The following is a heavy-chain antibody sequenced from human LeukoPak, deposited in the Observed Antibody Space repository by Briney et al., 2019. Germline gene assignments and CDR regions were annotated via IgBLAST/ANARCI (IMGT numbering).Heavy chain of an antibody. CDR1: GGSISSSSYY. CDR3: ARDRRIAAAGSGAFDI. J-gene: IGHJ3*02. CDR2: MYYSGRS. Sequence: SETLSLTCTVSGGSISSSSYYWGWIRQPPGKGLEWIGSMYYSGRSYYNPSLKSRVTISVDTSKNQFSLKLSSVTAADTAVYYCARDRRIAAAGSGAFDIWGQGTMVTVSS. V-gene: IGHV4-39*07. D-gene: IGHD6-13*01.